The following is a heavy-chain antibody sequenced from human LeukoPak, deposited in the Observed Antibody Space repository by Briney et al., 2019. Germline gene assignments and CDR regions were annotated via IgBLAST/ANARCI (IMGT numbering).Heavy chain of an antibody. V-gene: IGHV3-23*01. D-gene: IGHD6-13*01. CDR2: IRESGGST. CDR1: GFIFSNYA. Sequence: GGSLRLSCAASGFIFSNYAMSWVRQAPGKGLEWVSAIRESGGSTHYADSVKGRFTISRDNSKNTLYLQMNSLRAEDTAVYYCAKTKPYGTTWYGGIDWGQGALVTVSS. CDR3: AKTKPYGTTWYGGID. J-gene: IGHJ4*02.